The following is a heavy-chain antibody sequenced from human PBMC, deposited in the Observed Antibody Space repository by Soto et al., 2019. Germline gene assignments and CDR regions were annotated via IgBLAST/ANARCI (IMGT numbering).Heavy chain of an antibody. CDR1: GFTFSSYA. V-gene: IGHV3-23*01. CDR3: AKGGASYYDILTGAPPDY. D-gene: IGHD3-9*01. J-gene: IGHJ4*02. CDR2: ISGSGGST. Sequence: GGSLRLSCAASGFTFSSYAMSWVRQAPGKGLEWVSAISGSGGSTYYADSVKGRFTISRDNSKNTLYLQMNSLRAEDTAVYYCAKGGASYYDILTGAPPDYWGQGTLVTVSS.